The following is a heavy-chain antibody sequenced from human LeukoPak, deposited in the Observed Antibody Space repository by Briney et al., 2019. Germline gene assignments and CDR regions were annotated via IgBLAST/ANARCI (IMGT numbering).Heavy chain of an antibody. V-gene: IGHV4-59*01. CDR2: IYYSGST. CDR3: ARESGSYYGMDV. Sequence: PSETLSLTCTVSGGSISSYYWSWVRQPPGKGLEWIGYIYYSGSTNYNPSLKSRVTISVDTSKNQFSLKLSSVTAADTAVYYCARESGSYYGMDVWGQGTTVTVSS. CDR1: GGSISSYY. J-gene: IGHJ6*02. D-gene: IGHD1-26*01.